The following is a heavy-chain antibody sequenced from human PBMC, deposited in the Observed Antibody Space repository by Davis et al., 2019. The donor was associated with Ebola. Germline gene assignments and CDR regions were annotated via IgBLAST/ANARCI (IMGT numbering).Heavy chain of an antibody. CDR2: IYYSGST. V-gene: IGHV4-31*03. J-gene: IGHJ5*02. Sequence: MPSETLSLTCTVSGGSISSGGYYWSWIRQYPGKGREWIGYIYYSGSTFYNPSLKSRALISVDTSKNQFSLKLSSVTAADTAVYYCARGQDNSGWVNGWFFDPWGQGTLVIVSS. D-gene: IGHD5-12*01. CDR3: ARGQDNSGWVNGWFFDP. CDR1: GGSISSGGYY.